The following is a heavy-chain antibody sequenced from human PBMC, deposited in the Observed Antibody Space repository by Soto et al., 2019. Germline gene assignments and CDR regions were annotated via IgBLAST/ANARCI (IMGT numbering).Heavy chain of an antibody. V-gene: IGHV4-30-2*01. CDR2: IYHSGST. CDR1: GGSISSGGYS. Sequence: QLQLQESGSGLVKPSQTLSLTCAVSGGSISSGGYSWSWIRQPPGKGLEWIGYIYHSGSTYYNPSLKSPVTISVDRSKNQFARKLGSVTAADTAVYYCARADSIYGSGSYHFDYWGQGTLVTVSS. D-gene: IGHD3-10*01. CDR3: ARADSIYGSGSYHFDY. J-gene: IGHJ4*02.